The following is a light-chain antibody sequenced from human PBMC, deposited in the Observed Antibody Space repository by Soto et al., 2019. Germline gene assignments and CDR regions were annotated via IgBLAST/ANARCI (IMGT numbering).Light chain of an antibody. CDR3: CSYVVSITFCV. Sequence: QSVLAQPASVSGSPGQSVTISCTGTNSDVGSYNLVSWYQQHPGKAPKLVIYKGSERPSGVSNRFSGSKSGNTASLTISGLQVEDEADYYCCSYVVSITFCVFGIGTKVTFL. V-gene: IGLV2-23*01. J-gene: IGLJ1*01. CDR1: NSDVGSYNL. CDR2: KGS.